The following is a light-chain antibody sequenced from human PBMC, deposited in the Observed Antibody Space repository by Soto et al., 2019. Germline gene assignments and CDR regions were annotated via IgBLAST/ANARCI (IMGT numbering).Light chain of an antibody. V-gene: IGKV2-28*01. Sequence: EIVMTQSPLSLSVTPGEPASISCRSSQSLLHSNGYNYLDWYVQKPGQSPQLLIYLGSNRASGVPDRCSGSGSGTDFTLKISRVEAGDVGVYYCMQPLETRRTFGAGTQVDL. CDR2: LGS. J-gene: IGKJ3*01. CDR3: MQPLETRRT. CDR1: QSLLHSNGYNY.